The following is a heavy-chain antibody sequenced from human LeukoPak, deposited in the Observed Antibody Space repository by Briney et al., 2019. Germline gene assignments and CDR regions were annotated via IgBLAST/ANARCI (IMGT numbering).Heavy chain of an antibody. CDR3: AREPRGGGLLGYCSSTSCYEGWFDP. CDR1: GGTFSSYA. V-gene: IGHV1-69*13. D-gene: IGHD2-2*01. Sequence: SVKVSCKASGGTFSSYAISWVRQAPGQGLEWMGGIIPIFGTANYAQKFQGRVTITADESTSTAYMELSSLRSEDTAVYYCAREPRGGGLLGYCSSTSCYEGWFDPWGQGTLVTDSS. J-gene: IGHJ5*02. CDR2: IIPIFGTA.